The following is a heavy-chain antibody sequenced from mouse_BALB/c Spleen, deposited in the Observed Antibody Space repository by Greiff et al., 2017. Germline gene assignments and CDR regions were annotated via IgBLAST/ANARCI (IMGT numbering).Heavy chain of an antibody. Sequence: EVQLQESGAELVKPGASVKLSCTASGFNIKDTYMHWVKQRPEQGLEWIGRIDPANGNTKYDPKFQGKATITADTSSNTAYLQLSSLTSEDTAVYYCAKGGLTGTGMDYWGQGTSVTVSS. D-gene: IGHD4-1*01. CDR2: IDPANGNT. CDR3: AKGGLTGTGMDY. CDR1: GFNIKDTY. V-gene: IGHV14-3*02. J-gene: IGHJ4*01.